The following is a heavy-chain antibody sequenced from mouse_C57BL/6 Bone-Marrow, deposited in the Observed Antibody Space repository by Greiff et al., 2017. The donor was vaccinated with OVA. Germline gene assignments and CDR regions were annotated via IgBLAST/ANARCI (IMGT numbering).Heavy chain of an antibody. CDR3: ARCGGNDWYSED. V-gene: IGHV1-52*01. Sequence: VQLQQPGAELVRPGSSVKLSCKASGYTFTSYWMHWVKQRPIQGLEWIGTIDPSDSETHYNQKFKVKATLTVDNSSSTAYMQLSSLTSADSADDDGARCGGNDWYSEDWGKGTTVTVAS. J-gene: IGHJ1*03. CDR1: GYTFTSYW. CDR2: IDPSDSET.